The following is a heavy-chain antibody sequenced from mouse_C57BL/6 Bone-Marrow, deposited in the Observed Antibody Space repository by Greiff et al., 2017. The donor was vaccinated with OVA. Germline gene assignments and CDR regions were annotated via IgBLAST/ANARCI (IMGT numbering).Heavy chain of an antibody. J-gene: IGHJ1*03. CDR2: IDPSDSYT. CDR1: GYTFTSYW. Sequence: QVQLQQPGAELVMPGASVKLSCKASGYTFTSYWMHWVKQRPGQGLEWIGEIDPSDSYTNYNQKFKGKSTLTVDKSSSTAYMQLSSLTSEDSAVDYCARYGTPYWYFDVWGTGTTVTVSS. CDR3: ARYGTPYWYFDV. D-gene: IGHD1-1*01. V-gene: IGHV1-69*01.